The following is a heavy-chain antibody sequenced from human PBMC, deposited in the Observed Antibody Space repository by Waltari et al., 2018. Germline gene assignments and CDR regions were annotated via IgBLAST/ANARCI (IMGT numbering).Heavy chain of an antibody. Sequence: QVQLVQSGAEVKKPGASVKVSCKASGYTFTGYYMHWVRQAPGQGLEWMGWINPNSGGTNYAQKFQGRVTMTRDTSISTAYMELSRLRSDDTAVYYGARDRRAVAGTSGDAFDIWGQGTMVTVSS. V-gene: IGHV1-2*02. CDR1: GYTFTGYY. D-gene: IGHD6-19*01. J-gene: IGHJ3*02. CDR2: INPNSGGT. CDR3: ARDRRAVAGTSGDAFDI.